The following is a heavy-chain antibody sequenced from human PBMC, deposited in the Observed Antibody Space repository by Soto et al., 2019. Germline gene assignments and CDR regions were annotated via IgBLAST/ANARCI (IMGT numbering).Heavy chain of an antibody. CDR1: GYIFSNYG. CDR3: ARERDGSSWSSAESLQY. Sequence: ASVKVSCKASGYIFSNYGISWVRQAPGQGLEWMGWISTYNANTYYAQKFQGRVTMTTDTSTSTAYMELRSLRSDDTAVFYCARERDGSSWSSAESLQYWGQGTLVTVSS. CDR2: ISTYNANT. D-gene: IGHD6-13*01. V-gene: IGHV1-18*01. J-gene: IGHJ1*01.